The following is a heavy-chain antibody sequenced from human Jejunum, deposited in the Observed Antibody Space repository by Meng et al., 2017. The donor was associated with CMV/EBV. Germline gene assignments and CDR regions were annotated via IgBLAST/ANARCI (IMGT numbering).Heavy chain of an antibody. Sequence: QVTLKESCPTLVNPPQPLTLTCTFSGFSLSTGGVGVGWIRQPPGKALEYPALIYWDNDKFYSPSLKSRLTIAKDTPKNQVVLTMTNMDPVDTATYYCAHRREHSGSWGWGDFDYWGQGTLVTVSS. CDR3: AHRREHSGSWGWGDFDY. CDR2: IYWDNDK. D-gene: IGHD3-10*01. CDR1: GFSLSTGGVG. J-gene: IGHJ4*02. V-gene: IGHV2-5*02.